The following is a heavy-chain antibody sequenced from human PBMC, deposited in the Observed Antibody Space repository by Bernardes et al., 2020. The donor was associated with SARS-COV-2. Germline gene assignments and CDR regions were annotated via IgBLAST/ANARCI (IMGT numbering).Heavy chain of an antibody. CDR3: ARSGTYPDAFDI. CDR1: GNTFTSYA. CDR2: IIPLFGTT. D-gene: IGHD1-26*01. Sequence: SSVKVSCKTSGNTFTSYAVIWVRQAPAQGRECMGWIIPLFGTTNYAQNFQGRVTIAADESTSTVYMELSSLRSEDTAMYYCARSGTYPDAFDIWGQGKMVTVSS. V-gene: IGHV1-69*13. J-gene: IGHJ3*02.